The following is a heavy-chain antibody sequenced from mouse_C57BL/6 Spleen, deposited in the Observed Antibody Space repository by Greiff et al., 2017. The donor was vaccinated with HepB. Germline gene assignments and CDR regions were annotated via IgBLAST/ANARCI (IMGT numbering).Heavy chain of an antibody. CDR1: GFTFSNYW. V-gene: IGHV6-3*01. D-gene: IGHD1-1*01. CDR2: IRLKSDNYAT. Sequence: EVMLVESGGGLVQPGGSMKLSCVASGFTFSNYWMNWVRQSPEKGLEWVAQIRLKSDNYATHYAESVKGRFTISRDDSKSSVYLQMNNLRAEDTGIYYCSYYYGSSFWNFDVWGTGTTVTVSS. J-gene: IGHJ1*03. CDR3: SYYYGSSFWNFDV.